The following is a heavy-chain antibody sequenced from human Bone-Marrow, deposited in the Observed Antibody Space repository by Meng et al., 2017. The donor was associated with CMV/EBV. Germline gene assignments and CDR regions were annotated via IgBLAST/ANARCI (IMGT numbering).Heavy chain of an antibody. D-gene: IGHD3-3*01. Sequence: GGSLRLSCAASGFTFSSYEMNWVRQAPGKGLEWVSYISSSGSTIYYADSVKGRFTISRDNAKNSLYLQMNSLRAEDTAVYYCARSDVLRFLERHADVWGQGTTVTVSS. J-gene: IGHJ6*02. V-gene: IGHV3-48*03. CDR2: ISSSGSTI. CDR1: GFTFSSYE. CDR3: ARSDVLRFLERHADV.